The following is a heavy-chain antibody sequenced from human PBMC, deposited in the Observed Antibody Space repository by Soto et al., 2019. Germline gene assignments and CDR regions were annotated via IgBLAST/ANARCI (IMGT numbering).Heavy chain of an antibody. CDR3: ARDLRYDYGPSGFDY. J-gene: IGHJ4*02. CDR1: GGCISSYY. V-gene: IGHV4-59*01. D-gene: IGHD4-17*01. Sequence: SETLSLTCTVSGGCISSYYWSWIRQPPGKGLEWIGYIYYSGSTNYNPSLKSRVTISVDTSKNQFSLKLSSVTAADTAVYYCARDLRYDYGPSGFDYWGQGTLVTVSS. CDR2: IYYSGST.